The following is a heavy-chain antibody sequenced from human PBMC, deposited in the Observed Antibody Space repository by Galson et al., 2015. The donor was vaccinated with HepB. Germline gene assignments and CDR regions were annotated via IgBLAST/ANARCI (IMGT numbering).Heavy chain of an antibody. CDR3: ARGLEYYYDGSGYYEGDY. Sequence: SLRLSCAASGFTFSSYSMNWVRQAPGKGLEYASAISSNGGSTYYANSVKGRFTISRDNSKNTLYLQMGSLRAEDMAVYYCARGLEYYYDGSGYYEGDYWGQGTLVTVSS. CDR1: GFTFSSYS. D-gene: IGHD3-22*01. CDR2: ISSNGGST. J-gene: IGHJ4*02. V-gene: IGHV3-64*01.